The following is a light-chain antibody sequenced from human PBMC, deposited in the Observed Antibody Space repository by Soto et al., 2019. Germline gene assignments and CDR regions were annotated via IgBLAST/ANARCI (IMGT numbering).Light chain of an antibody. Sequence: EIVMTQSPATLSVSPGERATLSCRASQSVSTKLAWYQHIPGQAPRLLIYGAFNRATGIPARFSGSGSGTEFTLTVSSLQSEDFALYYCQQYNNWPLTLGQGTRLEIK. V-gene: IGKV3D-15*01. CDR1: QSVSTK. CDR3: QQYNNWPLT. J-gene: IGKJ5*01. CDR2: GAF.